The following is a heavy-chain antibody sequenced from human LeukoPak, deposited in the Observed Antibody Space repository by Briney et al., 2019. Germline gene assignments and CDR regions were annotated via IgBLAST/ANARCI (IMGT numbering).Heavy chain of an antibody. CDR2: MKQDGSDI. J-gene: IGHJ4*02. CDR3: TRGGRLHPQSPY. CDR1: GFSFSTYW. Sequence: PGGSLRLSCAASGFSFSTYWMSWVRQAPGKGLEWVANMKQDGSDIYYVDSVKGRFIISRDNAKNSLYLQMSSLRAEDTAVYYCTRGGRLHPQSPYWGQGTLVTVSS. D-gene: IGHD3-16*01. V-gene: IGHV3-7*01.